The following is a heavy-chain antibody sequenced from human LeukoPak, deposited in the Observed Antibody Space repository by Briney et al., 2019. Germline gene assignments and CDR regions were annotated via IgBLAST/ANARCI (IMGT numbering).Heavy chain of an antibody. Sequence: GGSLRLSCEASGFSFSKHAMSWVRQAPGKGLEWVSAISGSGGSTYYADSVKGRFTISRDNSKNTLYLQMNSLRAEDTAVYYCAKDAHDIVVVPAASYFDPWGQGTLVTVSS. D-gene: IGHD2-2*01. CDR3: AKDAHDIVVVPAASYFDP. CDR2: ISGSGGST. J-gene: IGHJ5*02. CDR1: GFSFSKHA. V-gene: IGHV3-23*01.